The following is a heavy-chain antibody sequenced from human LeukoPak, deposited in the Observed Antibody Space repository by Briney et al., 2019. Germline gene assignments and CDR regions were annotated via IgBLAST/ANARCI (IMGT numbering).Heavy chain of an antibody. D-gene: IGHD3-10*01. CDR3: ARVDYRDITMVRVGHNWFDP. J-gene: IGHJ5*02. CDR2: ISAYNGNT. CDR1: GYTFTSYG. Sequence: ASVKVSCKASGYTFTSYGISWVRQAPGPGLEWMGWISAYNGNTNYAQKLQGRVTMTTDTATSTAYMELRSLRSDYTALYYWARVDYRDITMVRVGHNWFDPWGQGTLVTVSS. V-gene: IGHV1-18*01.